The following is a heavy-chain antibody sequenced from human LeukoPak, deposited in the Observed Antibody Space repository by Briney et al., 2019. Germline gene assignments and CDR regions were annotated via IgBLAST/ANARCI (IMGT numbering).Heavy chain of an antibody. Sequence: GGSLRLSCAASGFTVSSNYMSWVRQAPGKGLEWVSVVYSGGSTYYADSVKGRFTISRDNSKNTLYLQMNSLRAEDTAVYYCARVVDTAMVIDYWGQGTLVTVSS. J-gene: IGHJ4*02. D-gene: IGHD5-18*01. V-gene: IGHV3-66*02. CDR2: VYSGGST. CDR1: GFTVSSNY. CDR3: ARVVDTAMVIDY.